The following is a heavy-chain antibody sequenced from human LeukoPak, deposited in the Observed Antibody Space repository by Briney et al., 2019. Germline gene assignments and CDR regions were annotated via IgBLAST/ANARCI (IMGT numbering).Heavy chain of an antibody. CDR1: GFTFSSYG. CDR2: IRYDGSNK. V-gene: IGHV3-30*02. CDR3: ARMGEDYDFWSRFDP. D-gene: IGHD3-3*01. Sequence: GGSLRLSCAASGFTFSSYGMHWVRQAPGKGLEWVAFIRYDGSNKYYADSVKGRFTISRDNSKNTLYLQMNSLRAEDTAVYYCARMGEDYDFWSRFDPWGQGTLVTVSS. J-gene: IGHJ5*02.